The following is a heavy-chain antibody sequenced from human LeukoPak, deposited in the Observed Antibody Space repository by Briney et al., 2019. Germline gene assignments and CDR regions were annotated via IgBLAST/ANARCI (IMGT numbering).Heavy chain of an antibody. Sequence: PSQTLSLTCTVSGGSISSYYWSWIRQPPGKGLEWIGYIYYSGSTNYNPSLKSRVTISVDTSKNQFSLKLSSVTAADTAVYYCARTTEAHSWRTRYYDYYMDVWGKGTTVTVSS. D-gene: IGHD6-13*01. J-gene: IGHJ6*03. CDR3: ARTTEAHSWRTRYYDYYMDV. CDR1: GGSISSYY. CDR2: IYYSGST. V-gene: IGHV4-59*01.